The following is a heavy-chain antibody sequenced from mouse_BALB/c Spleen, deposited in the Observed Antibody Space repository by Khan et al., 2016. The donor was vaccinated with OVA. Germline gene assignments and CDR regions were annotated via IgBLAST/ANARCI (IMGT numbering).Heavy chain of an antibody. CDR1: GYSITSDFA. CDR2: ISFSGST. CDR3: IRSVYYAYAYAMDY. J-gene: IGHJ4*01. D-gene: IGHD2-2*01. Sequence: EVQLQESGPGLVKPSQSLSLTSTVTGYSITSDFAWNWVRQFPGNKLEWMGYISFSGSTSYDPSLKSRLSITRDTSKNQFFLQLSSVTTEDTATYYCIRSVYYAYAYAMDYWGQGTSVTVSS. V-gene: IGHV3-2*02.